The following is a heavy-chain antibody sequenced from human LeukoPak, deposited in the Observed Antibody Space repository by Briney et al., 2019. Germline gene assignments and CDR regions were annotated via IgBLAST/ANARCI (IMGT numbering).Heavy chain of an antibody. CDR2: INPSGGST. CDR1: GYTFTSYY. D-gene: IGHD3-22*01. V-gene: IGHV1-46*01. Sequence: ASVKVSCKASGYTFTSYYMHWVRQAPGQALEWMGIINPSGGSTSYTQKFQGRDTMTRDTSTSTVYMELSSLRSEDTAVYYCARDYDSSGYIDYWGQGTLVTVSS. CDR3: ARDYDSSGYIDY. J-gene: IGHJ4*02.